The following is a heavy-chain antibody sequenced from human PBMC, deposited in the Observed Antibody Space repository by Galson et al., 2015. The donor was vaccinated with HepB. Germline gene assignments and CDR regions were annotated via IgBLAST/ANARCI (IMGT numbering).Heavy chain of an antibody. V-gene: IGHV3-30*18. D-gene: IGHD3-22*01. CDR2: ISHDGSHK. CDR1: GFTFSNYG. J-gene: IGHJ3*02. CDR3: AKAEDGSGYYRLVGAFDI. Sequence: SLRLSCAASGFTFSNYGMHWVRQAPGKGLEWVAVISHDGSHKFYADSVKGRFTISRDNSKNTLYLQMNSLRAEDTAVYYCAKAEDGSGYYRLVGAFDIWGQGTLVTVSS.